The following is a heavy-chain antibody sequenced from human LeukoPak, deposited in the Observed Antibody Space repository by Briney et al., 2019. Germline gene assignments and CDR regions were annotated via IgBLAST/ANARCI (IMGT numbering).Heavy chain of an antibody. Sequence: PSQTLSLTCAVSGGSLSSGGYSWSWLRQPPGKGLEWIGYFYHSWSTYYNPSLKSRVPISVDRSKDQFSLKLSSLTAGDTAVYYYARGTVTTWGGCDPWGQGTLVTVSS. D-gene: IGHD4-11*01. CDR1: GGSLSSGGYS. CDR3: ARGTVTTWGGCDP. V-gene: IGHV4-30-2*01. CDR2: FYHSWST. J-gene: IGHJ5*02.